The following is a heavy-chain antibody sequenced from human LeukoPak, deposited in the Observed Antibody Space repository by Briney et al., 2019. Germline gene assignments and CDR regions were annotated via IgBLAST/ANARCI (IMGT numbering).Heavy chain of an antibody. J-gene: IGHJ4*02. V-gene: IGHV3-21*05. D-gene: IGHD3-3*01. CDR2: ISSSGDYR. CDR1: GFTFSSYS. CDR3: ARGKHEWFDSFDY. Sequence: GGSLRLSCAASGFTFSSYSMNWVRQAPGKGLEWVSYISSSGDYRYYADSVKGRFTISRDNAKNSLYLQMNSLRAEDTAVYYCARGKHEWFDSFDYWGQGILVTVSS.